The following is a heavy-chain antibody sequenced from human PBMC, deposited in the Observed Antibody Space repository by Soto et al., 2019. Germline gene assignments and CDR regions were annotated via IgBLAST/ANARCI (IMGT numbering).Heavy chain of an antibody. CDR3: AKNQGVELVPLATVDWFDP. V-gene: IGHV3-23*01. J-gene: IGHJ5*02. CDR2: ISGSGFKK. Sequence: GGSLRLSCAASGFIFENFGMNWVRQATGKGLEWISSISGSGFKKYYADSVKGRFTISRDNSKSTVYLELNNLSAEDTAVYHCAKNQGVELVPLATVDWFDPWGQGSVVTVSS. CDR1: GFIFENFG. D-gene: IGHD1-26*01.